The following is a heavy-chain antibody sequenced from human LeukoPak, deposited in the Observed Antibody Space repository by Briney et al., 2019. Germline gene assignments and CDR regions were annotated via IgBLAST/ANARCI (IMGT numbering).Heavy chain of an antibody. V-gene: IGHV5-51*01. CDR2: IYLGDSDT. CDR3: ARRVGYCSGGSCSMFDY. D-gene: IGHD2-15*01. J-gene: IGHJ4*02. CDR1: GYSFTSYW. Sequence: GESLKISCKGSGYSFTSYWIGWVRQMPGKGLEWMGIIYLGDSDTRYSPSFQGQVTISADKSISTAYRQWSSLKASDTAMYYCARRVGYCSGGSCSMFDYWGQGTLVTVSS.